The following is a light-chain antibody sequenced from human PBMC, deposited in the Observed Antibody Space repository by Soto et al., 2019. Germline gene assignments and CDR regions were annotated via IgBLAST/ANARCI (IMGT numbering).Light chain of an antibody. CDR1: SGHSTFA. CDR3: QTWGTGFQV. CDR2: LNNDGSH. Sequence: QAVVTQSPSASASLGASVKLTCTLSSGHSTFAIAWHQQQPEKGPRYLMKLNNDGSHTKGDGIPDRFSGSSSGAERYLTISSLQSEDEADYYCQTWGTGFQVFGGGTKLTVL. V-gene: IGLV4-69*01. J-gene: IGLJ2*01.